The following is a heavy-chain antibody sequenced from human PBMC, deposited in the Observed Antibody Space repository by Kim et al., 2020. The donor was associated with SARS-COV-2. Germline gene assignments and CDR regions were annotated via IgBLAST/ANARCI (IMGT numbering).Heavy chain of an antibody. CDR3: AGYTDSYGSGTHAWFDP. V-gene: IGHV3-53*01. CDR2: IYSGGST. CDR1: GLTVSNSF. J-gene: IGHJ5*02. Sequence: GGSLRLSCAASGLTVSNSFMRWVRQVPGKGLECVSLIYSGGSTYYADSVAGRFTVSRDGSKNTLYLQMNSLRAEDTAVYYCAGYTDSYGSGTHAWFDPWG. D-gene: IGHD3-10*01.